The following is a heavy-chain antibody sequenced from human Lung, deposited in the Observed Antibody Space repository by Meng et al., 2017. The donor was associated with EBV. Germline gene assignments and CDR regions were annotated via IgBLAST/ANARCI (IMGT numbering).Heavy chain of an antibody. Sequence: QGQLQKWGAGLLKPSEPLALSFAVYGGSFSGYYWSWIRQPPGKGLEWIGEINHSGSTNYNPSLKSRVTISVDTSKNQFSLKLSSVTAADTAVYYCAREPDSLGYWGQGTLVTVSS. CDR1: GGSFSGYY. CDR2: INHSGST. V-gene: IGHV4-34*01. CDR3: AREPDSLGY. D-gene: IGHD2-21*01. J-gene: IGHJ4*02.